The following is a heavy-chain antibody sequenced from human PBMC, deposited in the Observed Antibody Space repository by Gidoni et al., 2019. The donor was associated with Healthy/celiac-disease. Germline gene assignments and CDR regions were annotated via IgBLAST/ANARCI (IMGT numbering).Heavy chain of an antibody. D-gene: IGHD3-22*01. CDR1: GYSISSGYY. CDR3: YYADY. Sequence: QVQLQESGPGLVKPSETLSLTCTVSGYSISSGYYWGWIRQPPGKGLECIGSIYHSGSTYYNPSLKSRVTISVDTSADTAVFYCARLGGVYYYDSSGYYADYWGQGTLVTVSS. V-gene: IGHV4-38-2*02. J-gene: IGHJ4*02. CDR2: IYHSGST.